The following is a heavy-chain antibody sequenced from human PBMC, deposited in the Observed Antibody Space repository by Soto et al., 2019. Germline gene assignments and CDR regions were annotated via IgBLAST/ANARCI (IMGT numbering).Heavy chain of an antibody. CDR3: ASPMVRGIFDY. CDR1: GGSFNGYY. J-gene: IGHJ4*02. V-gene: IGHV4-34*01. Sequence: PSETLSLTCAVYGGSFNGYYWNWIRQPPGKGLDWIGEINHSGSTNYNPSLKSRVTILVDTSKNQFSLKLSSVTAADTAVCYCASPMVRGIFDYWGQGTLVTVSS. D-gene: IGHD3-10*01. CDR2: INHSGST.